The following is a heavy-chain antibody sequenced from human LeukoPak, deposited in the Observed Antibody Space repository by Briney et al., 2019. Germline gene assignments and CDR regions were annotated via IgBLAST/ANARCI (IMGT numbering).Heavy chain of an antibody. Sequence: PSETLSLTCTVSGGSISSGGYYWSWIRRHPGKGLEWIGYIYYSGSTYYNPSLKSRVTISVDTSKNQFSLKLSSVTAADTAVYYCARHPMTTVTRTPYNWFDPWGQGTLVTVSS. CDR2: IYYSGST. J-gene: IGHJ5*02. CDR1: GGSISSGGYY. CDR3: ARHPMTTVTRTPYNWFDP. D-gene: IGHD4-17*01. V-gene: IGHV4-31*03.